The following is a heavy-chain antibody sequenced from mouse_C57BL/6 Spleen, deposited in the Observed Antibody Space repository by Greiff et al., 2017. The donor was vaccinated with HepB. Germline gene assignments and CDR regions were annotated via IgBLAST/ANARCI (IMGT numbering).Heavy chain of an antibody. CDR2: IDPSDSYT. D-gene: IGHD3-3*01. CDR3: ARAPRDVGFDY. Sequence: QVQLQQPGAELVRPGTSVKLSCKASGYTFTSYWMHWVKQRPGQGLEWIGVIDPSDSYTNYNQKFKGKATLTVDTSSSTAYMQLSSLTSEDSAVYYCARAPRDVGFDYWGQGTTLTVSS. CDR1: GYTFTSYW. V-gene: IGHV1-59*01. J-gene: IGHJ2*01.